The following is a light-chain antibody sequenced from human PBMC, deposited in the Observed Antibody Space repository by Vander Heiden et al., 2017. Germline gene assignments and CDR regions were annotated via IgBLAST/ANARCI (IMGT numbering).Light chain of an antibody. Sequence: SYVLTQPPSVSVAPGQTATLTCGGHNIGSRSVQWYQKKPGQAPVLVVYDDRVRPSGIPERVSGSNAEDTATLTISRVEAGDEADYYCQVWDSVSDPVVFGGGTKVTV. V-gene: IGLV3-21*02. CDR3: QVWDSVSDPVV. CDR2: DDR. CDR1: NIGSRS. J-gene: IGLJ2*01.